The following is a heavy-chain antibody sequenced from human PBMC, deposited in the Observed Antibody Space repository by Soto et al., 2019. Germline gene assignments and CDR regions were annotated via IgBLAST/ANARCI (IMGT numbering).Heavy chain of an antibody. CDR1: GDSFRGYY. V-gene: IGHV4-59*01. D-gene: IGHD6-13*01. J-gene: IGHJ3*02. Sequence: SETLSLTCNVSGDSFRGYYWSWIREPPGKGLEWIGYIYSSGSTNYNPSLNTRVTISVDTSKNRISLKLRSVTAADTAIYYCAIVGKHSSNDAFDIWGQGTKVTVSS. CDR3: AIVGKHSSNDAFDI. CDR2: IYSSGST.